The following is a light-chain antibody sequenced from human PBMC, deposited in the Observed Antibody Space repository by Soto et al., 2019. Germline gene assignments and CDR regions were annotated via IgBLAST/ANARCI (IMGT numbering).Light chain of an antibody. Sequence: QTVVTQEPSISLSPGGTVTRTCGLTSGSVSTTYYPSWYQQTPGQAPRTLIYSTNIRSSGVPDRFSGSILGNKAALTITGAQADDESDYHCMLYMGGGLVVFGGGTKLTVL. CDR2: STN. V-gene: IGLV8-61*01. CDR3: MLYMGGGLVV. J-gene: IGLJ2*01. CDR1: SGSVSTTYY.